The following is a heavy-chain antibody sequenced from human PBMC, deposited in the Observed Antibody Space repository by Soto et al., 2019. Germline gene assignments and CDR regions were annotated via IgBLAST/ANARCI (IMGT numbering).Heavy chain of an antibody. CDR3: ARQRRDFDY. V-gene: IGHV4-59*08. CDR2: IFSSGST. J-gene: IGHJ4*02. Sequence: SETLSLTCTVSGGSISNYYWSWIRQPPGKGLQWIGYIFSSGSTNYNPSLKSRVTISVNTSKNQFSLNLSSVTAADTAVYYCARQRRDFDYWGQGSLVTVSS. CDR1: GGSISNYY.